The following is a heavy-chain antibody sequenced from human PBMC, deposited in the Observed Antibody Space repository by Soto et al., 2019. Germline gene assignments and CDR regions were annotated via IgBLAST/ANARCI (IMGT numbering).Heavy chain of an antibody. CDR2: IYYSGST. Sequence: PSETLSLTCTVSGGSVSSGSYYWSWIRQPPGKGLEWIGYIYYSGSTNYNPSLKSRVTISVDTSKNQFSLKLSSVTAADTAVYYCARHYNRYQLPRVNVRYFDYWGQGTLVTVSS. CDR1: GGSVSSGSYY. D-gene: IGHD2-2*01. CDR3: ARHYNRYQLPRVNVRYFDY. V-gene: IGHV4-61*01. J-gene: IGHJ4*02.